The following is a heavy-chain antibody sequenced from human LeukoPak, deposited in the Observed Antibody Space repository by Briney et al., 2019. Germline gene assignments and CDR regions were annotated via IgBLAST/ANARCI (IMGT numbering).Heavy chain of an antibody. CDR1: GFTFSSYA. CDR2: ISHDGSNK. J-gene: IGHJ4*02. CDR3: ARDEAKPRIKYYLDY. D-gene: IGHD2-21*01. V-gene: IGHV3-30-3*01. Sequence: GRSLRLSCAASGFTFSSYAMHWVRQAPGKGLEWVAVISHDGSNKYYADSVKGRFTISRDNSKNTLYLQMNSLRAEDTAVYYCARDEAKPRIKYYLDYWGQGTLVTVSS.